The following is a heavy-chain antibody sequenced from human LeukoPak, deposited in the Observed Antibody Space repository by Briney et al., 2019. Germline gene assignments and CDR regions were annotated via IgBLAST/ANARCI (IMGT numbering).Heavy chain of an antibody. J-gene: IGHJ4*02. V-gene: IGHV5-51*01. CDR1: GYSFTSYW. D-gene: IGHD6-13*01. CDR2: IYPGDSDT. Sequence: GESLKISCKGSGYSFTSYWIGWVRQMPGKGLEWMGIIYPGDSDTRYGPSSQGQVTISADKSISAAYLQWSSLKASDNAIYYCARHRAAAEGGALDYWGQGTLVTVSS. CDR3: ARHRAAAEGGALDY.